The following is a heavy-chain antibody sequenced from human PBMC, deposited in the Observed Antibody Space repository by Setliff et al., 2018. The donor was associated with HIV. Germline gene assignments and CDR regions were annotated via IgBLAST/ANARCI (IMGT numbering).Heavy chain of an antibody. CDR2: ISGSSVFI. Sequence: GGSLRLSCAASGFKFHNYGMNWVRQAPGKGPEWVSSISGSSVFIFYADSVKGRFTIARDDAKSSLYLQMNSLRADDTAVYYCTRVGSSGWTPFDYWGQGTLGTVSS. CDR3: TRVGSSGWTPFDY. CDR1: GFKFHNYG. V-gene: IGHV3-21*01. D-gene: IGHD6-19*01. J-gene: IGHJ4*02.